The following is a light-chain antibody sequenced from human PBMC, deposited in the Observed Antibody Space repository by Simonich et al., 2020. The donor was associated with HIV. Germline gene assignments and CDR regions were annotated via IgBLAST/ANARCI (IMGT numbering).Light chain of an antibody. CDR1: SSDVGSYNL. V-gene: IGLV2-14*02. CDR3: SSYTSSSTLV. J-gene: IGLJ2*01. CDR2: EGS. Sequence: QSALTQPASVSGSPGQSITISCTGTSSDVGSYNLVSWYKQHPGKAPKLMIYEGSKRPSGVSNLFSGSKSGNTASLTISGLQAEDEADYYCSSYTSSSTLVFGGGTKLTVL.